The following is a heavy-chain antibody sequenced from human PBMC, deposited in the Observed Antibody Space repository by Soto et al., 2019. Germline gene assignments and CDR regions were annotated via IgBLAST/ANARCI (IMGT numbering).Heavy chain of an antibody. CDR3: ARGGDIAARPFDY. D-gene: IGHD6-6*01. CDR2: IYYSGST. V-gene: IGHV4-31*03. J-gene: IGHJ4*02. CDR1: GGSISSGGYY. Sequence: SETLSLTCTVSGGSISSGGYYWSWIRQHPGKGLEWIGYIYYSGSTYYNPSLKSRVTISVDTSKNQFSLKLSSVTAADTAVYYCARGGDIAARPFDYWGQGTLVTVSS.